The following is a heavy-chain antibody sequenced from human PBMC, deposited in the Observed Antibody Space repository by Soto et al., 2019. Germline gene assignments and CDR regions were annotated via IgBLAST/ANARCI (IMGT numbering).Heavy chain of an antibody. V-gene: IGHV1-3*01. CDR3: MSGPFDY. J-gene: IGHJ4*02. Sequence: QVPLVQSGAEVKKPGASVKVSCKASGYTFTSYALHWVRQAPGQRLEWMGWINGGNGNTKYSQKFQGRGTITRDTSASTAYMELSSLRSEDTAVYYCMSGPFDYWGQGTLVTVSP. CDR2: INGGNGNT. CDR1: GYTFTSYA.